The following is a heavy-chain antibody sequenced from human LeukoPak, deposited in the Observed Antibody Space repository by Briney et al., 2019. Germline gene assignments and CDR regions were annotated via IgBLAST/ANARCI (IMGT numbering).Heavy chain of an antibody. D-gene: IGHD3-3*01. CDR3: ARADDFWSGLTSYFDY. J-gene: IGHJ4*02. CDR2: ISYDGSNK. V-gene: IGHV3-30*04. Sequence: GGSLRLSCAASGFTFSSYAMHWVRQAPGKGLEWVAVISYDGSNKYYADSVKGRFTISRDNSKNTLYLQMNSLRAEDTAVYYCARADDFWSGLTSYFDYWGQGTLVTVSS. CDR1: GFTFSSYA.